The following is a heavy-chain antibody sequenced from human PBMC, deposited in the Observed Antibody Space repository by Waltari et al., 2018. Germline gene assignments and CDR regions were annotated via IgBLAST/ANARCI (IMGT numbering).Heavy chain of an antibody. CDR3: ARGPSDGMDV. CDR1: GGTFSNYY. V-gene: IGHV1-69*02. J-gene: IGHJ6*02. Sequence: QVQLVQSGAEVKKPGSSVKVSCKASGGTFSNYYIAWVRQAPGQGLEWMGRITPILGVPSYERKFQGRVTITADKSTGTAYMELSSLRSDDTAVYDCARGPSDGMDVWGQGTTVTVSS. CDR2: ITPILGVP.